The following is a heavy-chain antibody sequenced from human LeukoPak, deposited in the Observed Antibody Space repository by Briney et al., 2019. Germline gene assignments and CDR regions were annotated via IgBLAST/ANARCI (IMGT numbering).Heavy chain of an antibody. V-gene: IGHV4-39*01. CDR2: IYYSGST. D-gene: IGHD6-6*01. J-gene: IGHJ4*02. Sequence: PSETLSLTCTVSGGSISSTSYYWGWIRQPPGKGLEWIGSIYYSGSTYHNPSLKSRVTISVDTSKKQFSLKLSSVTAADTAVYYCARDFEYSSSSGFDYWGQGTLVTVSS. CDR3: ARDFEYSSSSGFDY. CDR1: GGSISSTSYY.